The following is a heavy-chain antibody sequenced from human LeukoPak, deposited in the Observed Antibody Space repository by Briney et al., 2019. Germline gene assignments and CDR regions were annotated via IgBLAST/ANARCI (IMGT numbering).Heavy chain of an antibody. V-gene: IGHV1-2*06. J-gene: IGHJ4*02. Sequence: ASVKVSCKASGYTFTDYFIHWVRQAPGQGLEWMGRINSNSGGTEFAQRFQGRVTMTRDTSINTAYMELSGLKSDDTAVYYCARDLSSTASWEFDYWGQGTVVTVSS. CDR3: ARDLSSTASWEFDY. CDR2: INSNSGGT. CDR1: GYTFTDYF. D-gene: IGHD7-27*01.